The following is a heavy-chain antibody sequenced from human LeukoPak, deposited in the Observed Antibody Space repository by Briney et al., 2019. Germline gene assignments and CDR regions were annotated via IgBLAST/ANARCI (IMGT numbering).Heavy chain of an antibody. CDR2: ISYDGINK. D-gene: IGHD2-2*01. V-gene: IGHV3-30*01. CDR1: GFTFSKYA. CDR3: VREGFCSNTKCPRAFDF. J-gene: IGHJ3*01. Sequence: GRSLRLSCAASGFTFSKYAMHWVRQAPGKGLDWVALISYDGINKLYADSVKGRFTISRDSAENTLSLQMNSLRAEDTAVYFCVREGFCSNTKCPRAFDFWGQGTMVTVSS.